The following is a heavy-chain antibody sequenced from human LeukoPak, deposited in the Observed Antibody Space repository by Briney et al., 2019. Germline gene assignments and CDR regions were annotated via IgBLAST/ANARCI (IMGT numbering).Heavy chain of an antibody. CDR2: LRSKAYGGTT. CDR3: TRDRDYDSSGTFDY. CDR1: GFTFGDYA. Sequence: GGSLRLSCTASGFTFGDYAMSWFRQAPGKGRVWVGFLRSKAYGGTTEYAASVKGRFTISRDDSKSIAYLQMNSLKTEDTAVYYCTRDRDYDSSGTFDYWGQGTLVTVSS. D-gene: IGHD3-22*01. J-gene: IGHJ4*02. V-gene: IGHV3-49*03.